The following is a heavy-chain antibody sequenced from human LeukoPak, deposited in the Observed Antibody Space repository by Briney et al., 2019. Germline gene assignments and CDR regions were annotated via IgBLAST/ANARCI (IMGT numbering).Heavy chain of an antibody. Sequence: GGSLRLSCAASGFTFSSYDMHRVRQATGKGLEWVSAIGTAGDPYYPGSVKGRFTISRENAKNSLYLQMNSLRAGDTAVYYCARGAPSTVLRYFDWPLDYWGQGTLVTVSS. D-gene: IGHD3-9*01. J-gene: IGHJ4*02. CDR1: GFTFSSYD. CDR2: IGTAGDP. V-gene: IGHV3-13*05. CDR3: ARGAPSTVLRYFDWPLDY.